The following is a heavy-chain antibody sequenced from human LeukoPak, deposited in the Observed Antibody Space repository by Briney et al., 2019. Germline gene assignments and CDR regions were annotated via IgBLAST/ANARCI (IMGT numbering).Heavy chain of an antibody. V-gene: IGHV3-53*01. D-gene: IGHD2-15*01. Sequence: PGGSLRLSCAASGFTVSSNYMSWVRQAPGKGLEWVSVIYSGGSTYYADSVKGRFTISRDNSKNTLYLQMNSLRAEDTAVYYCARGLYTSDPPTKHYYYYMDVWGKGTTVTVSS. J-gene: IGHJ6*03. CDR1: GFTVSSNY. CDR3: ARGLYTSDPPTKHYYYYMDV. CDR2: IYSGGST.